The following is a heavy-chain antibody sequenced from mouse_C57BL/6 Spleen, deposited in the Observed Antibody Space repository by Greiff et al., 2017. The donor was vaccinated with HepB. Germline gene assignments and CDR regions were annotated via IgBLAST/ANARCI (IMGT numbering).Heavy chain of an antibody. CDR2: ISSGSSTI. V-gene: IGHV5-17*01. CDR3: ASLIITTVVAPYYFDY. J-gene: IGHJ2*01. CDR1: GFTFSDYG. Sequence: DVMLVESGGGLVKPGGSLKLSCAASGFTFSDYGMHWVRQAPEKGLEWVAYISSGSSTIYYADTVKGRFTISRDNAKNTLFLQMTSLRSEDTAMYYCASLIITTVVAPYYFDYWGQGTTLTVSS. D-gene: IGHD1-1*01.